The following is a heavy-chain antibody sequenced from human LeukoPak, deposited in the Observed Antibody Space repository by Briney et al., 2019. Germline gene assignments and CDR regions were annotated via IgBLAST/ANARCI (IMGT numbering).Heavy chain of an antibody. Sequence: GRSLRLSCAASGFTFSSYVMHWVRQTPGTGHERVALISIEGTTKYYADPVKGRFIIYRANSKNTLCLQMNSLRAEDQAGNYLARGVSYYDNSGHIRGALYYWGQGAPVTVSA. CDR3: ARGVSYYDNSGHIRGALYY. CDR1: GFTFSSYV. J-gene: IGHJ4*02. CDR2: ISIEGTTK. D-gene: IGHD3-10*01. V-gene: IGHV3-30*01.